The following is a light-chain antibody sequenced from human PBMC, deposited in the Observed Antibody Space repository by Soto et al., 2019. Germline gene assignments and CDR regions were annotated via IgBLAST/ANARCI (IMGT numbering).Light chain of an antibody. V-gene: IGKV3-15*01. J-gene: IGKJ1*01. CDR2: GAF. CDR1: QSVRSN. CDR3: QQYNDWPLT. Sequence: EIVMTQSPVTLSVSPGERATLSCRASQSVRSNLAWYQQKPGQAPSLLIYGAFTRATGIPTRFSGTGSGTEFTLTISSLQSEHFALYYCQQYNDWPLTFGQGTKVEV.